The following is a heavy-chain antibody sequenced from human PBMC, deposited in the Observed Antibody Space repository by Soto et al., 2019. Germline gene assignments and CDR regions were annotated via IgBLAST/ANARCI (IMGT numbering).Heavy chain of an antibody. CDR3: ASXSTSGYLHPYYYYGMDV. Sequence: LGESLKISCRGSGYSFTIYWISWVRQMPGKGLEWMGRIDPSDSYTNYSPSFQGHVTISADKSISTAYLQWSSLKASDTAMYYCASXSTSGYLHPYYYYGMDVRGQGTTVTVSS. CDR1: GYSFTIYW. J-gene: IGHJ6*02. CDR2: IDPSDSYT. D-gene: IGHD3-22*01. V-gene: IGHV5-10-1*01.